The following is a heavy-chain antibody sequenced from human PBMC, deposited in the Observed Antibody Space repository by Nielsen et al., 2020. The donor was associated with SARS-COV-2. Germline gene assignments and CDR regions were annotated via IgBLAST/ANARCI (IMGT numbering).Heavy chain of an antibody. CDR2: IYYSGRT. Sequence: WIRQPPGKGLEWIGYIYYSGRTNYNPSLKRRVTISVDTSKNQFSLKLSSVTAADTAVYYCARDVHYYGMDVWGQGTTVTVSS. J-gene: IGHJ6*02. V-gene: IGHV4-59*01. CDR3: ARDVHYYGMDV.